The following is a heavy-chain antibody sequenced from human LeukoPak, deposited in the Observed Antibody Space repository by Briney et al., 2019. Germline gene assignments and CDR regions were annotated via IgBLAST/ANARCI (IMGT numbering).Heavy chain of an antibody. CDR1: GFTFSSYA. V-gene: IGHV3-23*01. Sequence: GGSLRLSCAASGFTFSSYATSWVRQAPGKGLEWVSAISGSGGSTYYADSVKGRFTISRDNSKNTLYLQMNSLRAEDTAVYYCAKDYYYDSSGLGAFDIWGQGTMVTVSS. CDR2: ISGSGGST. D-gene: IGHD3-22*01. J-gene: IGHJ3*02. CDR3: AKDYYYDSSGLGAFDI.